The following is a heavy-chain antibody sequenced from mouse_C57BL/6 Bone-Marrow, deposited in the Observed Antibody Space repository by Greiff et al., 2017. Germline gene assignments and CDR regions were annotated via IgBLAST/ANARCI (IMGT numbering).Heavy chain of an antibody. J-gene: IGHJ4*01. Sequence: EVQGVESGGDLVKPGGSLKLSCAASGFTFSSYGMSWVRQTPDKRLEWVATISSGGSYTYYPDSVKGRFTIARENAKNTLYLQMSSLKSEDTAMYYCARRDYYSNFYAMDYWGQGTSVTVSS. D-gene: IGHD2-5*01. CDR3: ARRDYYSNFYAMDY. CDR1: GFTFSSYG. V-gene: IGHV5-6*01. CDR2: ISSGGSYT.